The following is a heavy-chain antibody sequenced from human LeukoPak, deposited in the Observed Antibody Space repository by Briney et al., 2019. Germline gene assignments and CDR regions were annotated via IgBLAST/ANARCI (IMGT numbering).Heavy chain of an antibody. D-gene: IGHD2-2*02. J-gene: IGHJ6*02. CDR3: ASVVPAAIPGDYYYGMDV. Sequence: GASVKVSCKASGYTFTSYDINWVRQAPGQGLEWMGWMNPNSGNTGYAQKFQGRVTMTRNTSISTACMELSSLRSEDTAVYYCASVVPAAIPGDYYYGMDVWGQGTTVTVSS. CDR2: MNPNSGNT. CDR1: GYTFTSYD. V-gene: IGHV1-8*01.